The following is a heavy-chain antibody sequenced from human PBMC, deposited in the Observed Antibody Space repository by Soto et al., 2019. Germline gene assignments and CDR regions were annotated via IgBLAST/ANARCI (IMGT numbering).Heavy chain of an antibody. V-gene: IGHV4-34*01. CDR3: ASLFDNGCFND. CDR1: GGSFNENY. CDR2: IKHTGNT. Sequence: QVQLQQWGAGLLKPSETLSLTCGVSGGSFNENYWSWVRQSPGKGLVWIGEIKHTGNTNYNPSFRSRVTLSEDPPKNQFSRIWTSWTAGEPAGYFCASLFDNGCFNDWGQGTLVTVSS. D-gene: IGHD2-21*01. J-gene: IGHJ4*02.